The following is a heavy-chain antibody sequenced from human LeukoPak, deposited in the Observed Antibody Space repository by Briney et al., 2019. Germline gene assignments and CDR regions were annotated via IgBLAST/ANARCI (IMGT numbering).Heavy chain of an antibody. Sequence: GASVKVPCKVSGYTLTELSMHWVRQAPGKGLEWMGGFHPEDGEKMYAQKCKGRVTMTEDTSTDTAYMELSRLRSEDTAVYDCATGDVRVVGPYYYYYMDVWGKGTTVTVSS. J-gene: IGHJ6*03. V-gene: IGHV1-24*01. CDR3: ATGDVRVVGPYYYYYMDV. CDR1: GYTLTELS. D-gene: IGHD2-15*01. CDR2: FHPEDGEK.